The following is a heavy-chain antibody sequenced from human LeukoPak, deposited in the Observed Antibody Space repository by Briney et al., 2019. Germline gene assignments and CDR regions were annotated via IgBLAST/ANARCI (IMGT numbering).Heavy chain of an antibody. Sequence: ASVKVSCKASGYTFTSYGISWVRQAPGQGLEWMGWISAYNGNTNHAQKLQGRVTMTTDTSTSTAYMELRSLRSDDTAVYYCARTYDSSGYAFFGDYWGQGTLVTVSS. V-gene: IGHV1-18*01. CDR1: GYTFTSYG. D-gene: IGHD3-22*01. CDR2: ISAYNGNT. J-gene: IGHJ4*02. CDR3: ARTYDSSGYAFFGDY.